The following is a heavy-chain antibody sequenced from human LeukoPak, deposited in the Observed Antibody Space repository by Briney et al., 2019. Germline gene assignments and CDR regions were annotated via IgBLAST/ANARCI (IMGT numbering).Heavy chain of an antibody. Sequence: GGSLRLSCAASGFTFSSYAMSWVRQAPGKGLEGVSDISGSGGSTYYADSVKGRFTISRDNSKNTLYLQMNSLRAEDTAVYYCAKDRSCTNNICHGDFDYWGQGTLVTVSS. CDR2: ISGSGGST. D-gene: IGHD2-8*01. V-gene: IGHV3-23*01. J-gene: IGHJ4*02. CDR1: GFTFSSYA. CDR3: AKDRSCTNNICHGDFDY.